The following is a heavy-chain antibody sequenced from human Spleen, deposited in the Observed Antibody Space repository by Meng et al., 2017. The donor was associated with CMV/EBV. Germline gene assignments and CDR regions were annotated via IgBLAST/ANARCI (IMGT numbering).Heavy chain of an antibody. CDR3: ARFPGSVATIGRRYYGMDV. V-gene: IGHV5-51*01. CDR1: GYSFTNYW. CDR2: IYPGDSDT. Sequence: KVSCKGSGYSFTNYWIGWVRQMPGKGLEWMGIIYPGDSDTRYSPSFQGQVTISADKSISTAYLQWSSLKASDTAMYYCARFPGSVATIGRRYYGMDVWGQGTTVTVSS. J-gene: IGHJ6*02. D-gene: IGHD5-12*01.